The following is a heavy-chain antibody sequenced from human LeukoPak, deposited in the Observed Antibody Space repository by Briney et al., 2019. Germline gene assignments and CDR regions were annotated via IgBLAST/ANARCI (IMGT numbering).Heavy chain of an antibody. CDR1: GYTFTDYY. D-gene: IGHD1-26*01. CDR2: VDPEDGET. CDR3: ATTMGAPYYSDS. V-gene: IGHV1-69-2*01. Sequence: ASVKVSCKVSGYTFTDYYMHWVQQAPGKGLEWMGLVDPEDGETIYAEKFQGRVTITADTSTVTAYMDLSSLRSEDTAVYYCATTMGAPYYSDSWGQGTLVTVSS. J-gene: IGHJ4*02.